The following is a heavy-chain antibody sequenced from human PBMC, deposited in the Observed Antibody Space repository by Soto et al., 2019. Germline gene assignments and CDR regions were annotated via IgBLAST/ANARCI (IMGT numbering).Heavy chain of an antibody. D-gene: IGHD2-15*01. CDR3: ARGPTEYCSGGSCYRDGAFDI. J-gene: IGHJ3*02. Sequence: GGSLRLSCAASGFAFSSYDMHWVRQATGKGLEWVSAISTAGDTYYPGSVKGRFTISRENAKNSLYLQMNSLRAGDTAVYYCARGPTEYCSGGSCYRDGAFDIWGQGTMVTVS. V-gene: IGHV3-13*01. CDR2: ISTAGDT. CDR1: GFAFSSYD.